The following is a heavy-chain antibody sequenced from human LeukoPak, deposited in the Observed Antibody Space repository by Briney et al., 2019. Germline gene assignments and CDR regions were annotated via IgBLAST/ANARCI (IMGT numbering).Heavy chain of an antibody. Sequence: GGSLRLSCAASGFTFSSYAMSWVRQAPGKGLEWVAGISDSGGRTNYADSVKGRFTISRDNPKNILYLQMNSLRAEDTAVYFCAKRGVVIRVILVGFHKEAYYFDSWGQGALVTVSS. CDR2: ISDSGGRT. D-gene: IGHD3-22*01. V-gene: IGHV3-23*01. J-gene: IGHJ4*02. CDR1: GFTFSSYA. CDR3: AKRGVVIRVILVGFHKEAYYFDS.